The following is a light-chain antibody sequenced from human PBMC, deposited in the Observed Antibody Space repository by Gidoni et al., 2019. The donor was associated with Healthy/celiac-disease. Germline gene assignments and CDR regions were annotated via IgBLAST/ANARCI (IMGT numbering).Light chain of an antibody. CDR3: QQRSNWPPPWT. V-gene: IGKV3-11*01. CDR2: DAS. Sequence: EIVLTQSPATLSLSPGERATLSCRASQSVSSYLAWYQQNPGQAPRLLIYDASNRATGIPARFSGSGSGTDFTLTISSLEPEDFAVYYGQQRSNWPPPWTFGQGTKVEIK. J-gene: IGKJ1*01. CDR1: QSVSSY.